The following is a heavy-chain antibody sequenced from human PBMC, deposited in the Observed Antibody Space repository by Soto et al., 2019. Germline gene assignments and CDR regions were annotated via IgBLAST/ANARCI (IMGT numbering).Heavy chain of an antibody. J-gene: IGHJ4*02. CDR1: GFTFSNAW. D-gene: IGHD3-10*01. V-gene: IGHV3-15*01. CDR2: IKSKTDGGTT. Sequence: EVQLVESGGGLVKPGGSLRLSCAASGFTFSNAWMSWVRQAPGKGLEWVGRIKSKTDGGTTDYAAPVKGRFTISRDDSKNTLYLQMNSLKTEDTAVYYCTTDSYYYGSGSYYKPTFFDYWGQGTLVTFSS. CDR3: TTDSYYYGSGSYYKPTFFDY.